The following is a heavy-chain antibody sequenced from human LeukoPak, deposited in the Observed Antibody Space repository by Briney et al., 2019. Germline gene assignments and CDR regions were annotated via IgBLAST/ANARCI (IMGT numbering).Heavy chain of an antibody. J-gene: IGHJ3*02. CDR3: ARSDGYGLVGI. CDR1: GGSISSGSYY. Sequence: SQTLSLTCTVSGGSISSGSYYWSWIRQPAGKGLEWIGRIYTSGSTNYNPSLKSRVTISVDTAKNHFSLNLSSVTAADTAVYYCARSDGYGLVGIWGQGTMVTVSS. V-gene: IGHV4-61*02. CDR2: IYTSGST. D-gene: IGHD3-10*01.